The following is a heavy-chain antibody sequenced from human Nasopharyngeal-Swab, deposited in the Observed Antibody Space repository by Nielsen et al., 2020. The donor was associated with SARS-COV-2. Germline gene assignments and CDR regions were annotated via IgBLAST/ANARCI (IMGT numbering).Heavy chain of an antibody. CDR1: GYNFASYW. Sequence: GESLKISCKASGYNFASYWIGWVRQMPGRGLEWMGIIYPGDSDTRYSPSFQGQVTISVDKSINTAFLHSSSLKASDIATYHCARSGTYYGMDVWGQGTTVIVSS. D-gene: IGHD1-26*01. J-gene: IGHJ6*02. CDR3: ARSGTYYGMDV. V-gene: IGHV5-51*01. CDR2: IYPGDSDT.